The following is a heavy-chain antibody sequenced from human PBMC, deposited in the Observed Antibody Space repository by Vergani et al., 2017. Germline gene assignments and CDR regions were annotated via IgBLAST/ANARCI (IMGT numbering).Heavy chain of an antibody. CDR1: GFTFSSYW. Sequence: EVQLVESGGGLVQPGGSLRLSCAASGFTFSSYWMSWVRQAPGKGLEWVANIKQDGSEKYYVDSVKGRFTISRDNSKNTLYLQMNSLRAEDTAVYYCARGWDYGDYGWYLDYWGQGTLVTVSS. CDR3: ARGWDYGDYGWYLDY. CDR2: IKQDGSEK. V-gene: IGHV3-7*03. D-gene: IGHD4-17*01. J-gene: IGHJ4*02.